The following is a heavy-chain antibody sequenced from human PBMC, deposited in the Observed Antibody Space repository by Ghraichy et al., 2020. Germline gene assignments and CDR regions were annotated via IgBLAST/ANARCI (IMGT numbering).Heavy chain of an antibody. CDR3: ARGYIRNNFDY. CDR1: GGSISSYY. V-gene: IGHV4-59*01. D-gene: IGHD1-1*01. Sequence: SQTISLTCTVSGGSISSYYWSWIRQPPGKGLEWIGYIYYSGSTNYNPSLKSRVTISVDTSKNQFSLKLSSVTAADTAVYYCARGYIRNNFDYWGQGTLVTVSS. CDR2: IYYSGST. J-gene: IGHJ4*02.